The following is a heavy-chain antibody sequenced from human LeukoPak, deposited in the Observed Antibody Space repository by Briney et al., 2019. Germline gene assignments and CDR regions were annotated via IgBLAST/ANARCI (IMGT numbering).Heavy chain of an antibody. J-gene: IGHJ6*02. CDR2: ISGSGGST. CDR1: GFTFSSYA. D-gene: IGHD3-10*01. V-gene: IGHV3-23*01. CDR3: AKGIWCGSGSPLVPYYYGMDV. Sequence: PGGSLRLSCAASGFTFSSYAMSWVRQAPGKGLEWVSAISGSGGSTYYADSVKGRFTISRDNSKNTLYLQMNSLRAEDTAVYYCAKGIWCGSGSPLVPYYYGMDVWGQGTTVTVSS.